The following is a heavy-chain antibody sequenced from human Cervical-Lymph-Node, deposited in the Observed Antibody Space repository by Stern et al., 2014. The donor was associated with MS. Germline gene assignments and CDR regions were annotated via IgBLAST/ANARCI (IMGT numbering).Heavy chain of an antibody. CDR3: LRDGGDY. J-gene: IGHJ4*02. CDR2: ISSSSSYI. D-gene: IGHD3-16*01. CDR1: GFTFSTHA. V-gene: IGHV3-21*01. Sequence: EVHLVEYGGGLVKPGGSLRLSCAASGFTFSTHAVNWVRQAPGKGMEWVSSISSSSSYIYDADSVKGRFTSSRDNAKNSLYLQMNSLRVDDTAVYYCLRDGGDYWGQGTLVTFSS.